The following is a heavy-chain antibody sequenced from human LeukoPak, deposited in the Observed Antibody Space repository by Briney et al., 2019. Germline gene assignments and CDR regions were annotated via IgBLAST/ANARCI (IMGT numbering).Heavy chain of an antibody. V-gene: IGHV1-69*05. CDR3: ARVSFDSSGNKINFDY. D-gene: IGHD2-15*01. Sequence: SVKVSCKASGGTFSSYAISWVRQAPGQGLEWMGRIIPIFGTANYAQKFQGRVTMTRNTSISTAYMELSSLRSEDTAVYYCARVSFDSSGNKINFDYWGHGTLVTVSS. J-gene: IGHJ4*01. CDR2: IIPIFGTA. CDR1: GGTFSSYA.